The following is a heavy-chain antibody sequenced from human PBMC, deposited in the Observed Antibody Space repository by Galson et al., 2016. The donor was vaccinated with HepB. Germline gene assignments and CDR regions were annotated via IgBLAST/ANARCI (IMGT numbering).Heavy chain of an antibody. Sequence: SLRLSCAASGFTFSSNPMTWVRQAPGKGLEWVSTISGSGDSTYYADAVKGRFAISRDNSKNTLYLQIHSLKAEDTAVYYCAKANGRALRFLEWTYYYHGMDVWGQGTTVTVSS. CDR1: GFTFSSNP. CDR2: ISGSGDST. J-gene: IGHJ6*02. CDR3: AKANGRALRFLEWTYYYHGMDV. V-gene: IGHV3-23*01. D-gene: IGHD3-3*01.